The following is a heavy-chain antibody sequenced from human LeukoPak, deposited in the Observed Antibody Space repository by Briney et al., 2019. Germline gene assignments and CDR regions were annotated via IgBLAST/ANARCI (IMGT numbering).Heavy chain of an antibody. CDR2: IGYDGSEK. J-gene: IGHJ6*03. V-gene: IGHV3-30*02. D-gene: IGHD5-18*01. CDR1: GFIFSRYG. Sequence: GGSLGLSCAASGFIFSRYGMYWVRQAPGKGLEWVAFIGYDGSEKYVDSVRGRFTISRDNSKKTLYLQMNSLRVEDTAVYYCAKDRVQLWLQSGDYHSMDVWGKGTTVTVSS. CDR3: AKDRVQLWLQSGDYHSMDV.